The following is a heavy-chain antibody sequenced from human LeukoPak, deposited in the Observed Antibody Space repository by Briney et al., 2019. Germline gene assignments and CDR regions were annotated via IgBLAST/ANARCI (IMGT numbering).Heavy chain of an antibody. D-gene: IGHD6-6*01. CDR3: AREVPQARPFDY. CDR1: GFTFSSYS. Sequence: PGGSLRLSCAASGFTFSSYSMNWVRQAPGKGLEWVSSTSSSSSYIYYADSVKGRFTISRDNAKNSLYLQMNSLRAEDTAVYYCAREVPQARPFDYWGQGTLVTVSS. V-gene: IGHV3-21*01. J-gene: IGHJ4*02. CDR2: TSSSSSYI.